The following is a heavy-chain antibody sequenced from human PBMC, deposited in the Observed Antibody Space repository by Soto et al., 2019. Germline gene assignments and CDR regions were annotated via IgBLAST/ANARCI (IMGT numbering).Heavy chain of an antibody. J-gene: IGHJ4*02. CDR2: IYYSGST. CDR1: GGSISSSSYY. D-gene: IGHD3-22*01. CDR3: ATMRAVEDVSGYFSLGWSDH. V-gene: IGHV4-39*02. Sequence: SETLSLTCTVSGGSISSSSYYWGWIRQPPGKGLEWIGSIYYSGSTYYNPSLKSRVNISVDTSRNRFSLNLNSVTAADTAVYYCATMRAVEDVSGYFSLGWSDHWGQGIRVT.